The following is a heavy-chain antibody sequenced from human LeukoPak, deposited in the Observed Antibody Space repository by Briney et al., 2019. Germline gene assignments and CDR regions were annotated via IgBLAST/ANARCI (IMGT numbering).Heavy chain of an antibody. CDR3: ARPGQRTDNAGWKHFDY. D-gene: IGHD3-9*01. CDR2: IYPGESAA. V-gene: IGHV5-51*01. J-gene: IGHJ4*02. CDR1: GYTFTNYW. Sequence: GESLKISCRGSGYTFTNYWIGWVRQMPGKGLEWMRIIYPGESAARYSPSFQGQVTISVDQSISTTYLQWSSLKASDTAIYYCARPGQRTDNAGWKHFDYWGQGTLVTVSS.